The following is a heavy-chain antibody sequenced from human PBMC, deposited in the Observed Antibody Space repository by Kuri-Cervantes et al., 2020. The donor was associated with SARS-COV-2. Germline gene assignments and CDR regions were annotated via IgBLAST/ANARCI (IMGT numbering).Heavy chain of an antibody. Sequence: ASVKASCKASGYTFTGYYMHWVRQAPGQGLEWMGWINPNSGGTNYAQKFQGRVTMTRDTSISTAYMELSRLRSDDTAVYYCARGPRITGTTGCWFDPWGQGTLVTVS. CDR2: INPNSGGT. CDR3: ARGPRITGTTGCWFDP. D-gene: IGHD1-7*01. J-gene: IGHJ5*02. CDR1: GYTFTGYY. V-gene: IGHV1-2*02.